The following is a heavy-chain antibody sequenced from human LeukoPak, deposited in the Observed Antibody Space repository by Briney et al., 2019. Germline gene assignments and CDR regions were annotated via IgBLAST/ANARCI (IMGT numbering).Heavy chain of an antibody. D-gene: IGHD6-13*01. CDR3: AKGGGSSSWYGGEEYFDY. J-gene: IGHJ4*02. Sequence: GGSLRLSCAASGFTFNNYVMSWVRQTPGKGLEWVSAISGSGGSTYYADSVKGRFTISRDNSKNTLYLQMNSLRVEDTAVYYCAKGGGSSSWYGGEEYFDYWGQGTLVTVSS. V-gene: IGHV3-23*01. CDR1: GFTFNNYV. CDR2: ISGSGGST.